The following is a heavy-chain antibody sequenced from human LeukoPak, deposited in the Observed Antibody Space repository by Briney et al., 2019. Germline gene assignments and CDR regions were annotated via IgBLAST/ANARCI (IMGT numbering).Heavy chain of an antibody. J-gene: IGHJ4*02. Sequence: SETLSLTCTVSGGSISSSSYYWGWIRQPPGKGLEWIGSIYYSGSTYYNPSLKSRVTISVDTSKNQFSLKLSSVTAADTAVYYCARRGYDSSGYYYAYWGQGTLVTVSS. CDR3: ARRGYDSSGYYYAY. CDR2: IYYSGST. D-gene: IGHD3-22*01. CDR1: GGSISSSSYY. V-gene: IGHV4-39*01.